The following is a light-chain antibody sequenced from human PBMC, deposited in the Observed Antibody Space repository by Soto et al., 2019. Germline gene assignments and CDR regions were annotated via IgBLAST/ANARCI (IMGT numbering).Light chain of an antibody. CDR2: GAS. V-gene: IGKV3-20*01. Sequence: EIVLTQSPGTLSLSPGERATLSCRASQSVSSSYLAWYQQKPGQAPRLLIYGASSRATGIPDRFSGSGSGTDFTHTISRLEPEDFAVYYCQQYGSSPRGTFGQGTKLEI. CDR1: QSVSSSY. CDR3: QQYGSSPRGT. J-gene: IGKJ2*02.